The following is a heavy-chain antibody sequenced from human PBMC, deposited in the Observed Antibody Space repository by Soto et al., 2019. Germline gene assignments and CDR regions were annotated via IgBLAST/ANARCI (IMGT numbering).Heavy chain of an antibody. CDR1: GYTFTSYG. CDR3: ARVGEFGYYDYVWGNYRYAYFDY. D-gene: IGHD3-16*02. J-gene: IGHJ4*02. V-gene: IGHV1-18*01. CDR2: ISAYNGNT. Sequence: QVQLVQSGAEVKKPGASVKVSCKASGYTFTSYGISWVRQAPGQGLEWMGWISAYNGNTKYAQKLQGRITMTTDTSTSTAYMELRSLRSDDTAVYYCARVGEFGYYDYVWGNYRYAYFDYWGQGTLVTISS.